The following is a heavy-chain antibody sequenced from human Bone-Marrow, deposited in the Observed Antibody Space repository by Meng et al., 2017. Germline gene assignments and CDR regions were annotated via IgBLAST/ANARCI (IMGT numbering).Heavy chain of an antibody. V-gene: IGHV1-18*01. CDR1: GYTFISYG. J-gene: IGHJ4*02. D-gene: IGHD3-9*01. Sequence: ASVKVSCKASGYTFISYGISWVRQAPGQGLEWMGWISAYTGNTNYAQKIQGRVTMTTDTSTSTAYMELRSLRSDDTAVYYCARDYDILTDYYSRGDYWGQGTLVTVSS. CDR3: ARDYDILTDYYSRGDY. CDR2: ISAYTGNT.